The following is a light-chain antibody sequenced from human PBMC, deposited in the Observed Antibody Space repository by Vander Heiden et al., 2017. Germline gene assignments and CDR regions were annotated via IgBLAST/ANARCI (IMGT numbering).Light chain of an antibody. CDR1: QSVSNSY. J-gene: IGKJ2*02. CDR3: QQDGSSRT. Sequence: IVLTQSPGTLSLSPGARATLSCRASQSVSNSYLAWSQQKPGQAPRLLIYATSSRATGIPDRFSGSGSGTDFTLTISRLEPEDFAVYYWQQDGSSRTFGQGTKLEIK. CDR2: ATS. V-gene: IGKV3-20*01.